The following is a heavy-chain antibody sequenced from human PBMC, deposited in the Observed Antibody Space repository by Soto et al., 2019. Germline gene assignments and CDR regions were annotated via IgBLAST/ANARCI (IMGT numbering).Heavy chain of an antibody. CDR2: IYSGGNT. D-gene: IGHD4-17*01. J-gene: IGHJ3*02. CDR1: GGSISSGNYY. CDR3: ARDNGDYLAAFDI. V-gene: IGHV4-31*02. Sequence: QVQLQESGPGLVKPSQTLSLTCIVSGGSISSGNYYWSWIRQYPGKGLEWIGHIYSGGNTYYNPSRKSRVTISVDTSKNQFSLKFISVTAADTAVYYCARDNGDYLAAFDIWGQGTMVTVSS.